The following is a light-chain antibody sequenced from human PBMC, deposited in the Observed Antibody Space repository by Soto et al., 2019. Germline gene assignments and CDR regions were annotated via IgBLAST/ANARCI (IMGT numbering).Light chain of an antibody. J-gene: IGLJ7*01. Sequence: QSVLTQPPSLSGTPGQRVTISCSGSSSNIAGNTVHWYQHLPGTAPKLLIYINDQRPSGVPGRFSASTSGTSASLAISGLQSDDEADYYCATWDDDLNAAVFGGGTKLTVL. V-gene: IGLV1-44*01. CDR1: SSNIAGNT. CDR3: ATWDDDLNAAV. CDR2: IND.